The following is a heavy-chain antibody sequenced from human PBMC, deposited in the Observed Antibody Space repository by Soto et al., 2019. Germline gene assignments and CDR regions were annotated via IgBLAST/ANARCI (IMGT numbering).Heavy chain of an antibody. CDR1: GVSISSGGYY. CDR3: ARSIARPFYSRSRRGWFDP. CDR2: IYYSGST. J-gene: IGHJ5*02. V-gene: IGHV4-31*03. D-gene: IGHD6-13*01. Sequence: QVQLQESGPGLVKPSKTLSLTCTVSGVSISSGGYYLSWIRQHPGKGLEWIGYIYYSGSTYYNPSRKSRVTISVDTSKNQFSMKLSSVTAADTAVYYCARSIARPFYSRSRRGWFDPWGQGTLVTVSS.